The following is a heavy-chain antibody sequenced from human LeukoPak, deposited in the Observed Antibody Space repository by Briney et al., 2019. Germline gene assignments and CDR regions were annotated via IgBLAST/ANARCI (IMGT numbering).Heavy chain of an antibody. Sequence: GGTLRLSCAASGFTFSSYGMSWVRQAPGKGLEWVSAISGSGGSTYYADSVKGRFTISRDNSKNTLYLQMNSLRAEDTAVYYCAKGFRITMLLVFYYYMDVWGKGTTLTISS. CDR3: AKGFRITMLLVFYYYMDV. V-gene: IGHV3-23*01. CDR2: ISGSGGST. CDR1: GFTFSSYG. D-gene: IGHD3-10*02. J-gene: IGHJ6*03.